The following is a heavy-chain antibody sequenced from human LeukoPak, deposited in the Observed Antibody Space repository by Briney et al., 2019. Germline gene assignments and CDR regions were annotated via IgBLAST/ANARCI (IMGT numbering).Heavy chain of an antibody. V-gene: IGHV4-4*07. CDR1: GGSISSYY. J-gene: IGHJ6*03. D-gene: IGHD6-13*01. CDR3: AREAPGRVAAAGTYYYYYYMDV. CDR2: IYTSGST. Sequence: PSETLSLTCTVSGGSISSYYWSWVRQPAGKGLEWIGRIYTSGSTNYNPSLKSLVTMSVDTSKNQFSLKLSSVAAADTAVYYCAREAPGRVAAAGTYYYYYYMDVWGKGTTVTVSS.